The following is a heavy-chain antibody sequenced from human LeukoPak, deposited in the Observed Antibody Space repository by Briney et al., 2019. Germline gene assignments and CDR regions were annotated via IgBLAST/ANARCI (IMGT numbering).Heavy chain of an antibody. J-gene: IGHJ4*02. Sequence: SETLSLTCTVSGGSISSYYWSWIRQPAGKGLGWIGRIKTSGSTNYNPSLKSRVTMSVDTSKNQFSLKLTSVTAADTAVYYCARDEGQLAGYYFDYWGQGTLVTVSS. V-gene: IGHV4-4*07. CDR2: IKTSGST. CDR3: ARDEGQLAGYYFDY. CDR1: GGSISSYY. D-gene: IGHD6-6*01.